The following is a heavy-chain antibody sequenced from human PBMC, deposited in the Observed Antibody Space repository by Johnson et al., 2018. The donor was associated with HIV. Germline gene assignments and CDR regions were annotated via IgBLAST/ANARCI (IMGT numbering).Heavy chain of an antibody. J-gene: IGHJ3*02. V-gene: IGHV3-30*04. CDR2: ISYDGTNE. Sequence: QVQLVESGGGVVQPGRSLRLSCAASGFTFRTFPMHWVRQAPGKGLEWVAVISYDGTNEYYAESVKGRFTISRDNSKNTLSLQMNSLRAEDTAVYYCARGGSSSWYGSKYYAFDIWGQGTMVTVSS. CDR1: GFTFRTFP. D-gene: IGHD6-13*01. CDR3: ARGGSSSWYGSKYYAFDI.